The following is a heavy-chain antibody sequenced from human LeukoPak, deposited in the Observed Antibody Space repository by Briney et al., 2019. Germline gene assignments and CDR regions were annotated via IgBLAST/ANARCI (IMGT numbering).Heavy chain of an antibody. J-gene: IGHJ3*02. D-gene: IGHD3-3*01. CDR1: GFTVSSNY. CDR2: IYAAGST. CDR3: TRGPEWSRPVGDACDI. V-gene: IGHV3-53*01. Sequence: GGSLRLSCAASGFTVSSNYMSWVRQAPGKGLEWVSVIYAAGSTFYADSVKGRFIISRDNSRNTLYLQMNSLRVDGTAVYYCTRGPEWSRPVGDACDIWGQGTMVTVSS.